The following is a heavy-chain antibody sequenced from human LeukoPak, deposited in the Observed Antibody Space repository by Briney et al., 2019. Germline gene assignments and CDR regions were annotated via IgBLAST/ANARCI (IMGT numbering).Heavy chain of an antibody. Sequence: ASVKVSCKASGYTFTGYYMHWVRQAPGQGLEWMGRINPNSGGTNYAQKFQGRVTMTRDTSISTAYMELSRLRSDDTAVYYCASAYGSGSQDYYYYYMDVWGKGTTVTISS. D-gene: IGHD3-10*01. V-gene: IGHV1-2*06. CDR3: ASAYGSGSQDYYYYYMDV. J-gene: IGHJ6*03. CDR1: GYTFTGYY. CDR2: INPNSGGT.